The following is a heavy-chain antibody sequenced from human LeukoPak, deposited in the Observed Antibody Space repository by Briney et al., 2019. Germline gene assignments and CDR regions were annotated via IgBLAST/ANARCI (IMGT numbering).Heavy chain of an antibody. D-gene: IGHD3-22*01. CDR2: IYSDNT. CDR1: GFTVSSNS. V-gene: IGHV3-53*01. Sequence: GGSLRLSCTVSGFTVSSNSMSWVRQAPGKGLEWVSFIYSDNTHYSDSAKGRFTISRDNSKNTLYLQMNSLRAEDTAVYYCARDRGYDSSGYYNWFDPWGQGTLVTVSS. CDR3: ARDRGYDSSGYYNWFDP. J-gene: IGHJ5*02.